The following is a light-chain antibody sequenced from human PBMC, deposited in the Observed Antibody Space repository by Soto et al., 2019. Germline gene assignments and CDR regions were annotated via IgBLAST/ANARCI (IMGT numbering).Light chain of an antibody. CDR1: QSVGSN. V-gene: IGKV3-15*01. CDR3: QQYNNWPRT. J-gene: IGKJ1*01. CDR2: GAS. Sequence: EIVMTQSPATLSVSPGESASLSCRASQSVGSNLAWYQLKPGQAPRLLIYGASARATGIPAKFSGSGSGTEFTLTISSLQSEDFALYCCQQYNNWPRTFGQGTKVDIK.